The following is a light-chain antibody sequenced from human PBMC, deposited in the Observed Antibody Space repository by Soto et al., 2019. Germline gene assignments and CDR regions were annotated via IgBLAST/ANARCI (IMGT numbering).Light chain of an antibody. CDR2: GAS. CDR3: QQYGSSPWT. CDR1: QSVSSSF. V-gene: IGKV3-20*01. J-gene: IGKJ1*01. Sequence: EIVLTQSPGTLSLSPGERDTFSCRASQSVSSSFLAWYQQKPGQAPRLLIYGASIRATGIPDRFSGSGSGTDLTLTISRVETEDFAVYYCQQYGSSPWTFGQGTKVEIK.